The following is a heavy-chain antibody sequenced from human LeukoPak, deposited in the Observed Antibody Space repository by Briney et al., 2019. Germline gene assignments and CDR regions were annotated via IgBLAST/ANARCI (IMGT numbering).Heavy chain of an antibody. J-gene: IGHJ5*02. D-gene: IGHD5-18*01. CDR3: ARDWSYGYWFDP. Sequence: PGGSLRLSCAASGFTVSSNYMSWVRQAPGKGLQWVSVIYSAGSTYYADSVKGRFTISRDNAKNTLYLQMNSLRAEDTAVYYCARDWSYGYWFDPWGQGTLVTVSS. CDR2: IYSAGST. CDR1: GFTVSSNY. V-gene: IGHV3-66*01.